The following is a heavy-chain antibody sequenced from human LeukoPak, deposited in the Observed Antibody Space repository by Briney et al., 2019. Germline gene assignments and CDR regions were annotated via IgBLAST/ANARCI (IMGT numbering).Heavy chain of an antibody. J-gene: IGHJ4*02. CDR3: ARGSPPRVYYDRSGYYSYYFDY. V-gene: IGHV4-39*07. CDR2: IYYSGST. D-gene: IGHD3-22*01. CDR1: GGSISSSSYY. Sequence: SGTLSLTCTVSGGSISSSSYYWGWIRQPPGKGLEWIGNIYYSGSTYYNPSLKSRVTISVDTSKNQFSLKLSSVTAADTAVYYCARGSPPRVYYDRSGYYSYYFDYWGQGTLVTVSS.